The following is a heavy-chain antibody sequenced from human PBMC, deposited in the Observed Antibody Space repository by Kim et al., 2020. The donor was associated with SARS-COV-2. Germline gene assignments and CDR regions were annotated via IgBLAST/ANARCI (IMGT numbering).Heavy chain of an antibody. V-gene: IGHV3-23*01. CDR2: ISGSGGRT. D-gene: IGHD4-17*01. J-gene: IGHJ3*02. Sequence: GGSLRLSCAASGFTFSSYAMSWVRQAPGKGLEWVSVISGSGGRTYYADSVKGRFTISRDNSKNTLYLQMNSLRAEDTAVYYCAKTPMSTVTTFGFDIWGQGTMVTVSS. CDR3: AKTPMSTVTTFGFDI. CDR1: GFTFSSYA.